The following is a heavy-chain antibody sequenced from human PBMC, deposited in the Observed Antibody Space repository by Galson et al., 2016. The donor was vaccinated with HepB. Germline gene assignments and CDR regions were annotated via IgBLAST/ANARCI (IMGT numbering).Heavy chain of an antibody. CDR3: ARWSRGTGSSLDF. CDR2: ISSSSLYI. CDR1: GFNFSTFT. Sequence: LRLSCAASGFNFSTFTVNWVRQVPGKGLEWVSSISSSSLYIYYADSLRGRFTVSRDNSKNSLFLQMNSLGAEDTAIYYCARWSRGTGSSLDFWGQGTLVAVSS. D-gene: IGHD3-10*01. V-gene: IGHV3-21*06. J-gene: IGHJ4*02.